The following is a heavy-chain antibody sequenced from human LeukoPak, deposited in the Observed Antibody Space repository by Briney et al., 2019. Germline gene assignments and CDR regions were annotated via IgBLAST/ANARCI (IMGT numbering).Heavy chain of an antibody. Sequence: SVKVSCKASGGTFSSYAISWVRQAPGQGLEWMGRIIPIFGTANYAQKFQGRVTITTDESTSTAYMVLSSLRSEDTAVYYCAREANYYDYVWGSYRYDYWGQGTLVTVSS. CDR2: IIPIFGTA. J-gene: IGHJ4*02. D-gene: IGHD3-16*02. CDR1: GGTFSSYA. CDR3: AREANYYDYVWGSYRYDY. V-gene: IGHV1-69*05.